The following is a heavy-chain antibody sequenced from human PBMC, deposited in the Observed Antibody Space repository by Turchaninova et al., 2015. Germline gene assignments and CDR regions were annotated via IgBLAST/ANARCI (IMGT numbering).Heavy chain of an antibody. CDR2: LSGGGGPK. D-gene: IGHD3-22*01. CDR1: GFIFSNYG. J-gene: IGHJ3*02. V-gene: IGHV3-23*04. CDR3: ARDPLATMIVGDAFDI. Sequence: EVQLVESGGGLVQPGGSLRLSCAASGFIFSNYGMNWVGQGPGKGRGWGSGLSGGGGPKFHAAAFTGLFTISRNNSKNTLYLQMASLRAEDTAVYYCARDPLATMIVGDAFDIWGQGTMVTVSS.